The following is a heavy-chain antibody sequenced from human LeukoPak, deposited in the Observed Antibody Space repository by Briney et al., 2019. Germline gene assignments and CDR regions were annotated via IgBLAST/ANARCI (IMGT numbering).Heavy chain of an antibody. V-gene: IGHV4-34*01. CDR2: INHSGST. J-gene: IGHJ4*02. CDR3: ASGLLGAARSQFDY. Sequence: SETLSLTCAVYGGSFSGYYWSWIRQPPGKGLEWIGEINHSGSTNYNPSLKSRVTISVDTSKNQLSLKLSSVTAADTAVYYCASGLLGAARSQFDYWGRGTLVTVSS. CDR1: GGSFSGYY. D-gene: IGHD6-6*01.